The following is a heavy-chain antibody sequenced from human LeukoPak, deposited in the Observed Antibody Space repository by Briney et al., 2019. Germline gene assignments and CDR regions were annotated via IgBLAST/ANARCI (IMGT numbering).Heavy chain of an antibody. V-gene: IGHV3-21*04. CDR3: ASDGDGYIAFDY. D-gene: IGHD5-24*01. CDR1: GFTFSSYS. Sequence: PGGSLRLSCAASGFTFSSYSMNWVRQAPGKGLEWVSSISSSGSTIYYADSVKGRFTISRDNAKNSLYLQMNSPRAEDTAVYYCASDGDGYIAFDYWGQGTLVTVSS. J-gene: IGHJ4*02. CDR2: ISSSGSTI.